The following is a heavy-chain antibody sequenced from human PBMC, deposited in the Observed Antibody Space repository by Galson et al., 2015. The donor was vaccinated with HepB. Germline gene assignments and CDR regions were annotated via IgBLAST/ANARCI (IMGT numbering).Heavy chain of an antibody. CDR3: AIQAAPPWYTSSCRPYWFDP. CDR2: ISGSGGST. V-gene: IGHV3-23*01. J-gene: IGHJ5*02. D-gene: IGHD6-13*01. Sequence: SVRLSCAASGFTFSSYAMSWVRQAPGKGLEWVSAISGSGGSTYYADSVKGRFTISRDNSKNTLDLQMNSLRAEDPAVYYWAIQAAPPWYTSSCRPYWFDPWGQGTLVTVSS. CDR1: GFTFSSYA.